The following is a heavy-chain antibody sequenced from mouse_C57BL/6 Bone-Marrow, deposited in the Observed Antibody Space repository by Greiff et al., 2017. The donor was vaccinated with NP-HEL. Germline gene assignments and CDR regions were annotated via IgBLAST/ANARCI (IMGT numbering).Heavy chain of an antibody. J-gene: IGHJ3*01. V-gene: IGHV5-9-1*02. Sequence: EVKLVESGGGLVKPGGSLKLSCAASGFTFSSYAMSWVRQTPEKRLEWVAYISSGGDYIYYADTVKGRFTISRDNARNTLYLQMSSLKSEDTAMYYCTREGWLGFAYWGQGTLVTVSA. CDR2: ISSGGDYI. D-gene: IGHD1-1*02. CDR1: GFTFSSYA. CDR3: TREGWLGFAY.